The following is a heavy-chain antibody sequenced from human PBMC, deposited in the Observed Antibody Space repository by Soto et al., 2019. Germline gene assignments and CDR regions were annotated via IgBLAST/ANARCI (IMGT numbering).Heavy chain of an antibody. D-gene: IGHD6-13*01. CDR1: GYTFTNYG. J-gene: IGHJ4*02. V-gene: IGHV1-18*04. CDR2: TSDYNGNT. Sequence: ASVKVSCKASGYTFTNYGISWVRQAPGQGLEWMGWTSDYNGNTNYAQKFQGRVTLTTDTSTSTAYMELRSLRSDDTAVYYCARGGGIYSISWPLDFWGQGTLVTVSS. CDR3: ARGGGIYSISWPLDF.